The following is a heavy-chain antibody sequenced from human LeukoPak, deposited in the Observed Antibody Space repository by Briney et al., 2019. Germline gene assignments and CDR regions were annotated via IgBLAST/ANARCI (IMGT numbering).Heavy chain of an antibody. V-gene: IGHV3-66*01. Sequence: RGSHTLSCAASGLTVSSNYMSWVRQAPGKGLEWVSVIYSGGSTYYADSVKGRFTIYRDNSKNTLYLQMNSLRAEDTAVYYCAREPGFSSGWYQRYLDYWGQGTLVTLFS. J-gene: IGHJ4*02. D-gene: IGHD6-19*01. CDR1: GLTVSSNY. CDR3: AREPGFSSGWYQRYLDY. CDR2: IYSGGST.